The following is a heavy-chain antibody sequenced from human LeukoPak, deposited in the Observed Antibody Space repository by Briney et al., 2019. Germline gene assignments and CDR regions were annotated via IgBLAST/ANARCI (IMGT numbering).Heavy chain of an antibody. Sequence: GGSLRLSCAASGFIFSSYWMNWVRQAPGKGLEWLSYIGGSGSTMYYADSVKGRLTISRDNAKNSLYLQMNSLRADDTAVYYCAREEVGTTAYFDYWGQGTLVTVSS. CDR2: IGGSGSTM. V-gene: IGHV3-48*04. CDR3: AREEVGTTAYFDY. D-gene: IGHD1-26*01. J-gene: IGHJ4*02. CDR1: GFIFSSYW.